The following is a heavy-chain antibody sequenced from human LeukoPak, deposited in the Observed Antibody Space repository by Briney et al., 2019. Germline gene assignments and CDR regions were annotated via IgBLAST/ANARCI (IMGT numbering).Heavy chain of an antibody. CDR1: GGSISSGDYY. V-gene: IGHV4-30-4*08. Sequence: SETLYLTCTVSGGSISSGDYYWSWIRQPPGEGLEWIGYIYYSGSTYYNPSLKSRVTISVDTSKSQFSLKLSSVTAADTAVYYCARGTDGSGSSQESWGQGTLVTVSS. D-gene: IGHD3-10*01. CDR3: ARGTDGSGSSQES. J-gene: IGHJ5*02. CDR2: IYYSGST.